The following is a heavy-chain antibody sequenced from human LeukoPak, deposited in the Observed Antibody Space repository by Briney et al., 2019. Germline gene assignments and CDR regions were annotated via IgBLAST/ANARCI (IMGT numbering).Heavy chain of an antibody. V-gene: IGHV3-21*01. CDR3: ARGLSSGWHRYYFDY. D-gene: IGHD6-19*01. Sequence: PGGSLRLSCAASGFTFSSYSMNWVRQAPGKGLEWVSSISSSSYIYYADSVKGRFTISRDNAKNSLYLQMNSLRAEDTAVYYCARGLSSGWHRYYFDYWGQGTLVTVSS. J-gene: IGHJ4*02. CDR2: ISSSSYI. CDR1: GFTFSSYS.